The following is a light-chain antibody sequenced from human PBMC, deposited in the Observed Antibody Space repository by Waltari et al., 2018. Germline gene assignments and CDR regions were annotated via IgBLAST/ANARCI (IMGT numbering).Light chain of an antibody. CDR1: QSVSSF. V-gene: IGKV1-39*01. J-gene: IGKJ2*01. CDR2: AAS. CDR3: QQSSTTPQT. Sequence: DIQMTQSPSSLSASVGDTVTITCRASQSVSSFLNWYQQKPGKAPKLLIYAASTLQSGVPSRFSGSGSGTAFTLTISSLQPEDFATYYCQQSSTTPQTFGQGTKLDIK.